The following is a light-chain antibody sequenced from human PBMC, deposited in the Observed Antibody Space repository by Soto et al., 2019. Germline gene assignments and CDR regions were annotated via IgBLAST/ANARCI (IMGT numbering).Light chain of an antibody. J-gene: IGKJ3*01. CDR3: QRYNSAPSFT. CDR2: AAS. V-gene: IGKV1-27*01. CDR1: QGIYNF. Sequence: DIQMTQSPSSLSASVGDRVTITCRASQGIYNFLAWYQQKPGKVPKLLIYAASTLQSGVPSRFSGSGSGTDFTLTISSLQPEDVATYYCQRYNSAPSFTFGPGTKVDIK.